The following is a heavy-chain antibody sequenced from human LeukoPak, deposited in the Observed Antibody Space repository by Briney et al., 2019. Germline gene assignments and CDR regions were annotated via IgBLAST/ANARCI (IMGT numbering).Heavy chain of an antibody. Sequence: GGCLRLSCAASGFTFSSYAMSWVRQAPGKGLEWLSGISGSGDNTYYADSVKGRFTISRDNSKNTLYVQVNSLGTEDTAAYYCAKGSYYDSSGSFYFDYWGQGTLVTVSS. CDR2: ISGSGDNT. V-gene: IGHV3-23*01. CDR3: AKGSYYDSSGSFYFDY. D-gene: IGHD3-22*01. CDR1: GFTFSSYA. J-gene: IGHJ4*02.